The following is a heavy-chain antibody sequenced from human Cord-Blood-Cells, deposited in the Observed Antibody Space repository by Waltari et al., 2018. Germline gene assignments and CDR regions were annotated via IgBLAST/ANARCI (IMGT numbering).Heavy chain of an antibody. V-gene: IGHV3-15*01. CDR2: IKSKTDGGTT. CDR1: GFTFSNAW. Sequence: EVQLVESGGGLVKPGGSLRLSCAASGFTFSNAWMSWVRQAPGKGLEWVGRIKSKTDGGTTDYAAPVKGRFTISRDDSKNTLYLQMNSLKTEDTAVYYCTTDLLYSSGWYPDYWGQGTLVTVSS. CDR3: TTDLLYSSGWYPDY. D-gene: IGHD6-19*01. J-gene: IGHJ4*02.